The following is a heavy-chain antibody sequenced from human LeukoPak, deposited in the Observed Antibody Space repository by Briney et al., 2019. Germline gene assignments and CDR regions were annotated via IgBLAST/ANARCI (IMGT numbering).Heavy chain of an antibody. J-gene: IGHJ5*02. D-gene: IGHD4-23*01. CDR3: TRLHGGWFDH. CDR1: GFTFGDYA. V-gene: IGHV3-49*04. CDR2: IRSKAYGMTT. Sequence: QPGRSLSLSCPASGFTFGDYAMSWVRQAPGKGLEWVGFIRSKAYGMTTEYAASVKGRFTISRDDSKSIAYLQRNSLKTEDTAVYYCTRLHGGWFDHWGEGTLVTVSS.